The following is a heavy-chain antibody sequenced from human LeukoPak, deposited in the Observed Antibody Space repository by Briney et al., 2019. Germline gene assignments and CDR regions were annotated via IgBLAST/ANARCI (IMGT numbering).Heavy chain of an antibody. V-gene: IGHV3-7*01. CDR3: AGGPGFLFNH. J-gene: IGHJ4*02. CDR1: GFTFSTYW. D-gene: IGHD3-9*01. Sequence: GGSLRLSCAASGFTFSTYWMTWVRQAPGKGLEWVANIKQDGSEIYYVDSVKGRFTISRDNAKNSLYLQMNSLRAEDTAVYCCAGGPGFLFNHCGQGTLVTVSS. CDR2: IKQDGSEI.